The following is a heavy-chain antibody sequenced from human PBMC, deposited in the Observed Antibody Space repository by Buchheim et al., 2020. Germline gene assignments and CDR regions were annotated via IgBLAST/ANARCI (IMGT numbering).Heavy chain of an antibody. V-gene: IGHV4-34*01. Sequence: QVQLQQWGAGLLKPSETLSLTCAVYGGSFSGYYWSWIRQPPGKGLEWIGEINHSGSTNYNPSLKSRVTISVDTSKNQFSLKLSSVTAADTAVYYCARGRYYDVWGAYYYLYYYMDVWGKGTT. CDR2: INHSGST. D-gene: IGHD3-3*01. CDR3: ARGRYYDVWGAYYYLYYYMDV. CDR1: GGSFSGYY. J-gene: IGHJ6*03.